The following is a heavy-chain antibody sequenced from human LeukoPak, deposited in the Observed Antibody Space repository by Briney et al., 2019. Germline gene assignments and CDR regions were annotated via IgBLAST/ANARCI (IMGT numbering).Heavy chain of an antibody. D-gene: IGHD2-2*01. J-gene: IGHJ4*02. Sequence: GGSLRLSCAASGFTFDDYAMNWVRQAPGKGLEWVSYISSSSGTRNYADSVKGRFTISRDNAQNSLYLQMNSLGAEDTAVYYRAREHCTSTSCSYFDFWGQGTLVTVSS. CDR1: GFTFDDYA. CDR2: ISSSSGTR. CDR3: AREHCTSTSCSYFDF. V-gene: IGHV3-48*03.